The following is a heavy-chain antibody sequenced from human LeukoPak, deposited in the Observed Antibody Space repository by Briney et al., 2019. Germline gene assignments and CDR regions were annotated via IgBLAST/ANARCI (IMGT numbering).Heavy chain of an antibody. CDR1: GGSISSYY. J-gene: IGHJ5*02. D-gene: IGHD6-13*01. CDR3: ARDDRWYSSSLNWFDP. Sequence: SETLSLTCTVSGGSISSYYWSWIRQPAGKGLEWIGRIYTSGSTNYNPSLKSRVTMSVDTSKNQFSLKLSSVTAADTAVYYCARDDRWYSSSLNWFDPWGQGTLVTVSS. V-gene: IGHV4-4*07. CDR2: IYTSGST.